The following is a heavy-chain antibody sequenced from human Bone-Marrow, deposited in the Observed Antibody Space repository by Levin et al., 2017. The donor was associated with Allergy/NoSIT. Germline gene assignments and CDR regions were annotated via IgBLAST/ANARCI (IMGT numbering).Heavy chain of an antibody. Sequence: GGSLRLSCAASGFDFSSYAMNWVRQAPGQGLEWVSGISTGGETPYYADSVKGRFAISRDNSKNTLSLEMNSLRAEDTAVYYCAKGAGWVAGAVALIWGQGTLVTVSS. CDR2: ISTGGETP. V-gene: IGHV3-23*01. CDR3: AKGAGWVAGAVALI. D-gene: IGHD6-19*01. J-gene: IGHJ4*02. CDR1: GFDFSSYA.